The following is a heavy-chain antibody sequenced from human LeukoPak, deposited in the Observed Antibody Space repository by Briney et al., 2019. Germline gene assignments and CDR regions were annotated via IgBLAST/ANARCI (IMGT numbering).Heavy chain of an antibody. CDR3: ASGGRKLLWFGESPHWFDP. V-gene: IGHV4-59*01. D-gene: IGHD3-10*01. CDR2: IYYSGST. Sequence: SETLSLTCTVSGGSISSYYWSWVRQPPGKGLEWIGYIYYSGSTNYNPSLKSRVTISVNTSKNQFSLKLSSVTAADTAVYYCASGGRKLLWFGESPHWFDPWGQGTLVTVSS. J-gene: IGHJ5*02. CDR1: GGSISSYY.